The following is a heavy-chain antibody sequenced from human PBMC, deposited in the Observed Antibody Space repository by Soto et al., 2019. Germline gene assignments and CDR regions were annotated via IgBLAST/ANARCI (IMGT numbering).Heavy chain of an antibody. Sequence: QLQLQESGPGLVKPSETLSLTCTVSGGSISSSSYYWGWIRQPPGKGLEWIGSIYYSGSTYYNPSLKSRVTISVDTSKNQFSLRLSSVTAADTAGYYCASTDDYGDSRFKNGNDYWGQGTLVTVSS. V-gene: IGHV4-39*01. CDR2: IYYSGST. CDR3: ASTDDYGDSRFKNGNDY. J-gene: IGHJ4*02. D-gene: IGHD4-17*01. CDR1: GGSISSSSYY.